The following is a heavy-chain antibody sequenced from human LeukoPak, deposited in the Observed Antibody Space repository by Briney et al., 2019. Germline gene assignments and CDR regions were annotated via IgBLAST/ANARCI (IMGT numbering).Heavy chain of an antibody. Sequence: QSGGSLRLSCAAAGFTFDDYFMGWVRQAPGEGLEWVSGISAGGDRTYYADSVKGRFTISRDNSKNTLYLQMNSLRAEDTAVYYCAKAVTLHSFDPWGQGTLVTVSS. J-gene: IGHJ5*02. CDR1: GFTFDDYF. CDR2: ISAGGDRT. V-gene: IGHV3-23*01. D-gene: IGHD3-16*02. CDR3: AKAVTLHSFDP.